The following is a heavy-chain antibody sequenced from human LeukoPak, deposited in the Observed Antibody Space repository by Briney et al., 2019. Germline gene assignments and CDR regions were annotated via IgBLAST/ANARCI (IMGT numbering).Heavy chain of an antibody. CDR3: TRDPSALSGYFDS. Sequence: PSETLSLTCTVSGGSISSYYWTWIRQPPGEGLEWIGYIFDSGSTNYNPSLKSRVTISVDTSKNQFSLQLGSVTAADTAVYFCTRDPSALSGYFDSWGQGTLVIVSS. V-gene: IGHV4-59*01. CDR2: IFDSGST. J-gene: IGHJ4*02. CDR1: GGSISSYY.